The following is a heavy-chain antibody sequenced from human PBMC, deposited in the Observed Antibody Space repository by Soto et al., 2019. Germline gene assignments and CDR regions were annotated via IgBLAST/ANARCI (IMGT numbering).Heavy chain of an antibody. V-gene: IGHV4-38-2*02. D-gene: IGHD1-26*01. CDR1: GYSISSGCF. Sequence: SETLSLTCAVSGYSISSGCFWGWIRQPPGEGLEWIANMYHDGNTHYNPSLKSRVTMSVDTSKNQFSLKLNSVTAADTAVYYCARESYSGYHRYDYWGQGILVTVYS. CDR2: MYHDGNT. J-gene: IGHJ4*02. CDR3: ARESYSGYHRYDY.